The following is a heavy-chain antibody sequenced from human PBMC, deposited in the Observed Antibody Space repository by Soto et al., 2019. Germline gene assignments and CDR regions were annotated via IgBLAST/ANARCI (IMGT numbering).Heavy chain of an antibody. CDR2: ISADGSDK. J-gene: IGHJ4*02. Sequence: QVQLVEAGGGVVQPERSLRLSCATSGFTFSYFGMHWVRQAPGKGLEWVAAISADGSDKYYLGSVQGRFTISRDNTKNDLYLQLNSLRTEDTAVYYCAKGTAVARQHFANWGQGTLVTVSS. D-gene: IGHD6-19*01. CDR1: GFTFSYFG. CDR3: AKGTAVARQHFAN. V-gene: IGHV3-30*18.